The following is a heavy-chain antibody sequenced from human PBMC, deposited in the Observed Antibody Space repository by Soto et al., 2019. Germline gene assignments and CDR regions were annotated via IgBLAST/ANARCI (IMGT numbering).Heavy chain of an antibody. CDR1: GFTFSSYG. Sequence: QLGGSLSLSCPASGFTFSSYGMHWVRQAPGKGLEWVAVIWYDGSNKYYAASGKGRFTISRDNSKNTLYLQMNSLRAEDTAVYYCARDRTQADCSGGSCYLPYYYGMDVWGQGTTVTVSS. CDR2: IWYDGSNK. D-gene: IGHD2-15*01. J-gene: IGHJ6*02. CDR3: ARDRTQADCSGGSCYLPYYYGMDV. V-gene: IGHV3-33*01.